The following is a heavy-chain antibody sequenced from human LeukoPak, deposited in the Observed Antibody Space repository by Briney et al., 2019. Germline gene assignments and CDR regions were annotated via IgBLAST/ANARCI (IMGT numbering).Heavy chain of an antibody. D-gene: IGHD4-23*01. CDR3: AREAYGGNSGFY. CDR2: IYTSGST. CDR1: GGSISRYY. Sequence: SQTLSLTCTVSGGSISRYYWSWIRQPAGKGLEWIGRIYTSGSTNYNPSLKSRVTISVDTSKNQCSLRLSSVTAADTAVYYCAREAYGGNSGFYWGQGTLVTVP. J-gene: IGHJ4*02. V-gene: IGHV4-4*07.